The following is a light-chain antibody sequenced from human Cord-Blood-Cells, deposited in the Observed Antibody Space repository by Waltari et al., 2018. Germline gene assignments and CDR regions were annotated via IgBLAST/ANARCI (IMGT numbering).Light chain of an antibody. V-gene: IGLV2-14*01. J-gene: IGLJ3*02. CDR3: SSYTSSSTWV. Sequence: QSALTQPASVSGSPGQSITISCTGTSSDVGGYNYVSWYQQHPGKAPKLMIYDVSKRPSGFFSRFSGSKSGNTASLTISGLQAEDEADYYCSSYTSSSTWVFGGGTKLTVL. CDR1: SSDVGGYNY. CDR2: DVS.